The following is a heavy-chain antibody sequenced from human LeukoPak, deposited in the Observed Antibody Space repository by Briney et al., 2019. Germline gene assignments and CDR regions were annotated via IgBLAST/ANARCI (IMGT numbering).Heavy chain of an antibody. Sequence: SETLSLTCTVSGGSISSGGYYWSWIRQHPGKGLEWIGYIYYSGSTYYNPSLKSRVTISVDTSKNQFSLKLSSVTAADTAVYYCARDQVLAVTSSSWYEFDYWGQGTLVTVSS. J-gene: IGHJ4*02. D-gene: IGHD6-13*01. CDR1: GGSISSGGYY. CDR3: ARDQVLAVTSSSWYEFDY. CDR2: IYYSGST. V-gene: IGHV4-31*03.